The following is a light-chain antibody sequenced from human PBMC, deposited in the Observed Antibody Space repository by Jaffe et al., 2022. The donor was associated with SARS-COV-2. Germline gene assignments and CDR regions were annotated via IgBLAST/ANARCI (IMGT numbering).Light chain of an antibody. Sequence: SYVLTQPPSVSVAPGKTASIPCEGNNIGSKSVHWYQQRPGQAPVLVIYYDRDRPSGIPDRFSGSNSGDTATLTIARVEAGDEADYYCLVWDTNGGQGVFGGGAKLTVL. CDR2: YDR. CDR3: LVWDTNGGQGV. V-gene: IGLV3-21*04. CDR1: NIGSKS. J-gene: IGLJ2*01.